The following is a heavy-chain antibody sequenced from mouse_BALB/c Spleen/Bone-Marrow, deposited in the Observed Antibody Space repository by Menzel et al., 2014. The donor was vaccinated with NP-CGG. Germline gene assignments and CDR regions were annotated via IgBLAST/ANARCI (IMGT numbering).Heavy chain of an antibody. Sequence: VNLVESGAELMKPGASMKISCKATGYTFSSYWIEWVKQRPGHGLEWIGEILPGSGSTNYNERFKGKATFTADTSSNTAYMQLSSLTSEDSAVYYCARAYYVNYDAMDYCGQGTSVTVSS. CDR3: ARAYYVNYDAMDY. CDR1: GYTFSSYW. V-gene: IGHV1-9*01. J-gene: IGHJ4*01. D-gene: IGHD2-10*01. CDR2: ILPGSGST.